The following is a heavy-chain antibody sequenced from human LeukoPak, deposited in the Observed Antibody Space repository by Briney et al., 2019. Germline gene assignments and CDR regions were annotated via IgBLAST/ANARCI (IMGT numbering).Heavy chain of an antibody. V-gene: IGHV3-30-3*01. CDR2: ISYDGSNK. D-gene: IGHD1-26*01. Sequence: PGRSLRLSCAASGFTFSSYAMHWVHQAPGKGLEWVAVISYDGSNKYYADSVKGRFTISRDNSKNTLYLQMNSLRAEDTAVYYCARSHYTLPYYFDYWGQGTLVTVSS. J-gene: IGHJ4*02. CDR3: ARSHYTLPYYFDY. CDR1: GFTFSSYA.